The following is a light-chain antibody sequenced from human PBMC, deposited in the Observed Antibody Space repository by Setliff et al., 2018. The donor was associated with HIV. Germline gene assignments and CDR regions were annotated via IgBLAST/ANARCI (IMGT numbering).Light chain of an antibody. J-gene: IGLJ1*01. V-gene: IGLV2-14*03. CDR3: SSYTSSSAQV. Sequence: QSALTQPASVSGSPGQSITISCTGTSSDVGGYNYVSWYQQHTGKAPKLMIYDVSNRPSGVSNRFSGSKSGNTASLTISGLQAEDEADYYCSSYTSSSAQVFGTGTKVPVL. CDR1: SSDVGGYNY. CDR2: DVS.